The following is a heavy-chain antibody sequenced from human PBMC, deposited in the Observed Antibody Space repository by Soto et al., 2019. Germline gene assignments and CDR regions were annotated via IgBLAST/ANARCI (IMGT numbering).Heavy chain of an antibody. D-gene: IGHD5-12*01. J-gene: IGHJ4*02. CDR3: ARDYPSLIVATKGSFDY. Sequence: SETLSLTCTVSGGSISSYYWSWIRQPPGKGLEWIGYIYYSGSTNYNPSLKSRVTISVDTSKNQFSLKLSSVTAADTAVYYCARDYPSLIVATKGSFDYWGQGTLVTVSS. CDR1: GGSISSYY. CDR2: IYYSGST. V-gene: IGHV4-59*12.